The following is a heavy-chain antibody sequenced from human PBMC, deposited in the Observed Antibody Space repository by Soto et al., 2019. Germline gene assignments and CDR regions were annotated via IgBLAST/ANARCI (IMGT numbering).Heavy chain of an antibody. V-gene: IGHV3-30*12. J-gene: IGHJ4*01. D-gene: IGHD2-8*01. CDR1: GFTFGTYA. CDR2: IYYDGSNR. CDR3: ARAFCTNGVCYYFFDY. Sequence: GESLKISCAASGFTFGTYAMHWVRQAPGKGLEWAAVIYYDGSNRYYGDAVKGRFTISRDNSKSTLYLQMSGLRAEDTAVYYCARAFCTNGVCYYFFDYWGHGTLVTVSS.